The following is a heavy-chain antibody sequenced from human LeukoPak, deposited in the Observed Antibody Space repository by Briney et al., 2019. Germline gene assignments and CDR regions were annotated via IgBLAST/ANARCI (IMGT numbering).Heavy chain of an antibody. V-gene: IGHV3-53*01. CDR1: GFTVSSNY. D-gene: IGHD3-22*01. CDR2: IYSGGST. Sequence: PGGSPRLSCAASGFTVSSNYMSWVRQAPGKGLEWVSVIYSGGSTYYADSVKGRFTISRDNSKNTLYLQMNSLRAEDTAVYYCARESHDSSGYPFDYWGQGTLVTVSS. CDR3: ARESHDSSGYPFDY. J-gene: IGHJ4*02.